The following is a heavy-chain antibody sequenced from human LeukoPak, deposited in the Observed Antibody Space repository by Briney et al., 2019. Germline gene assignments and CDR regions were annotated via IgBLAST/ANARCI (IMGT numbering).Heavy chain of an antibody. V-gene: IGHV3-23*01. Sequence: PGGSLRLSCAASVFTFRNYFMSWVRQTPGKGLEWVSATTGDGGGTNHADSVKGRFTISRDNSKSTLYLQMNSLRADDTAIYYCAKETSSGNFVTIDCWGQGALVTVSS. CDR1: VFTFRNYF. D-gene: IGHD1-26*01. J-gene: IGHJ4*02. CDR2: TTGDGGGT. CDR3: AKETSSGNFVTIDC.